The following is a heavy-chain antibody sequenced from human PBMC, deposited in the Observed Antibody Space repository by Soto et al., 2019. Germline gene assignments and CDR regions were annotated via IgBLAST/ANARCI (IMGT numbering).Heavy chain of an antibody. V-gene: IGHV4-34*01. CDR3: ARVGYCSSTSCYDY. CDR1: GGSFSGYY. CDR2: INHSGST. J-gene: IGHJ4*02. D-gene: IGHD2-2*01. Sequence: QVQLQQWGAGLLKPSETLSLTCAAYGGSFSGYYWSWIRQPPGKGLEWIGEINHSGSTNYNPALKSRVTLSVDTSNNQFSLKLSSVTAADTAVYYCARVGYCSSTSCYDYWGQGTLGSVSS.